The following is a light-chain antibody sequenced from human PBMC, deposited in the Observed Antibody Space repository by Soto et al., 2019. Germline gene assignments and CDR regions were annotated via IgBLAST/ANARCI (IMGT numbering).Light chain of an antibody. V-gene: IGKV3-15*01. CDR2: GAS. Sequence: ETVMTQSAGTLSVSPGERATLSCRASQSVSSNLAWYQQKPGQAPRLLIYGASTRVTGIPARFSGSWSGAETTATSSRRQSEDFAVYYCQQYNHWPRTFGQGTKVEIK. CDR3: QQYNHWPRT. CDR1: QSVSSN. J-gene: IGKJ1*01.